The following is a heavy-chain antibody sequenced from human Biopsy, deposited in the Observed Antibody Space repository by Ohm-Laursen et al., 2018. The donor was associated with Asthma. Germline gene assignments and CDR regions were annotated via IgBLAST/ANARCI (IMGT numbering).Heavy chain of an antibody. V-gene: IGHV3-30*03. Sequence: SLRLSCAASGLTFRNYGMHWVRQAPGKGLEWVALISFDRSTKYFADSVKGRFTISRDNSKNTLYLQMNSLRAEDTAVYYCARGDSSGWSHYYFDYWGQRTLVTVSS. CDR3: ARGDSSGWSHYYFDY. CDR2: ISFDRSTK. J-gene: IGHJ4*02. CDR1: GLTFRNYG. D-gene: IGHD6-19*01.